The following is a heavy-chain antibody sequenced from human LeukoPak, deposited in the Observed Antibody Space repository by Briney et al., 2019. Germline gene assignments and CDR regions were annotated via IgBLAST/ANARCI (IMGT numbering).Heavy chain of an antibody. D-gene: IGHD2-2*01. CDR3: ARARGYQLLHNFDY. CDR1: GGSFSGYY. J-gene: IGHJ4*02. V-gene: IGHV4-34*01. CDR2: INHSGST. Sequence: PSETLSLTCAVYGGSFSGYYWSWIRQPPGKGLEWIGEINHSGSTNYNPSLKSRVTISVDTSKNQFSLKLSSVTAAGTAVYYCARARGYQLLHNFDYWGQGTLVTVSS.